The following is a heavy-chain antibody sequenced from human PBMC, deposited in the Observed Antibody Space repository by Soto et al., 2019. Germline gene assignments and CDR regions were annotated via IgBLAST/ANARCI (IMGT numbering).Heavy chain of an antibody. CDR2: ISGSGGST. J-gene: IGHJ4*02. Sequence: GGSLRLSCTVSGFAFRHNYLTWIRQAPGKGLEWVSAISGSGGSTYYADSVKGRFTISRDNSKNTLYLQMNSLRAEDTAVYYCAKGLWSQTYYFDYWGQGTLVTVSS. CDR1: GFAFRHNY. CDR3: AKGLWSQTYYFDY. V-gene: IGHV3-23*01. D-gene: IGHD2-21*01.